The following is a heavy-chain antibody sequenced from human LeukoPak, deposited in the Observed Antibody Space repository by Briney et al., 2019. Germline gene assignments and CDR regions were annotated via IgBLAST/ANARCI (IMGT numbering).Heavy chain of an antibody. D-gene: IGHD3-22*01. CDR3: ARGRSPLYYDSSGYYYVLDY. CDR2: IITIFGTA. J-gene: IGHJ4*02. Sequence: RVSCKASGCTFSSYAISWVRQAPGQGLEWMGGIITIFGTANYAQKFQGRVTITTDESTSTAYMDLSSLRSEDTAVYYCARGRSPLYYDSSGYYYVLDYWGQGTLVTVSS. V-gene: IGHV1-69*05. CDR1: GCTFSSYA.